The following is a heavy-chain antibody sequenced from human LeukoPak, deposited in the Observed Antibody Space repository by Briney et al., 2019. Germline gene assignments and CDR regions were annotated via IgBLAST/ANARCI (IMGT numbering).Heavy chain of an antibody. CDR2: IGGSGGST. D-gene: IGHD3-10*01. J-gene: IGHJ4*02. V-gene: IGHV3-23*01. CDR3: AKVRILVGSGSWGY. Sequence: PGGSLRLSCAASGFTFSSYAMSWVRQAPGKGLEWVSAIGGSGGSTYYADSVKGRFTISRDNSKNTLYLQMNSLRAEDTAVYYCAKVRILVGSGSWGYWGQGTLVTVSS. CDR1: GFTFSSYA.